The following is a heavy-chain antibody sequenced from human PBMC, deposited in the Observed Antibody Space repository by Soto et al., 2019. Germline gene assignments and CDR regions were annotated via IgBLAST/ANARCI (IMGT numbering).Heavy chain of an antibody. Sequence: SETLSLTCTVSGGSISSGGYYWSWIRQHPGKGLEWIGYIYYSGSTYYNPSRKSRVTISVDTSKNQFSLKLSSVTAADTAVYYCARWGPLRRIFGVVIDYYGMDVWGQGTTVTVSS. V-gene: IGHV4-31*03. CDR2: IYYSGST. D-gene: IGHD3-3*01. CDR3: ARWGPLRRIFGVVIDYYGMDV. CDR1: GGSISSGGYY. J-gene: IGHJ6*02.